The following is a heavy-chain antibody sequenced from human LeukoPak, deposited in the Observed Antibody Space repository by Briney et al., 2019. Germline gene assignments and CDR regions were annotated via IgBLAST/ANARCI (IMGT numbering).Heavy chain of an antibody. CDR3: ARARYGDYAVDY. D-gene: IGHD4-17*01. CDR2: ISSSSSYT. CDR1: GFTFSDYY. Sequence: GGSPRLSCAASGFTFSDYYMSWIRQAPGKGLEWVSYISSSSSYTNYADSVKGRFTISRDNAKNSLYLQMNSLRAEDTAVYYCARARYGDYAVDYWGQGTLVTVSS. J-gene: IGHJ4*02. V-gene: IGHV3-11*06.